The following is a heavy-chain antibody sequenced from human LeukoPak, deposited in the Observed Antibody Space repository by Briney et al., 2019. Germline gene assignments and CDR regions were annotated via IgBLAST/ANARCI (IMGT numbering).Heavy chain of an antibody. CDR1: GYTFTSYD. J-gene: IGHJ3*02. Sequence: ASVKVSCKASGYTFTSYDINWVRQANGQGLEWMGWMNPNSGNTGYAQKFQGRVTMTRNTSISTAYMELSSLRSEDTAVYYCAANLLGYCSSTSCHRPDIWGQGTMVTVSS. D-gene: IGHD2-2*01. CDR2: MNPNSGNT. V-gene: IGHV1-8*01. CDR3: AANLLGYCSSTSCHRPDI.